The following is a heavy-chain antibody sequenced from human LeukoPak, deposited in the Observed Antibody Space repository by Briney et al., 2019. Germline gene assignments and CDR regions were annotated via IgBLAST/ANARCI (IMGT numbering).Heavy chain of an antibody. CDR3: AKDRRNTAGPYDAFDI. Sequence: GGSLRLSCAASGFTFSSYAMSWVRQAPGKGLEWVSAISGSGGSTYYADSVKDRFTISRDNSKNTLYLQMNSLRAEDTAVYYCAKDRRNTAGPYDAFDIWGQGTMVTVSS. CDR2: ISGSGGST. D-gene: IGHD5-18*01. CDR1: GFTFSSYA. V-gene: IGHV3-23*01. J-gene: IGHJ3*02.